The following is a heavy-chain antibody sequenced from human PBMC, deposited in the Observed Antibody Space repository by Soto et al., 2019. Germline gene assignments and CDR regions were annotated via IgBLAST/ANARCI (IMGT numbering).Heavy chain of an antibody. D-gene: IGHD6-19*01. CDR1: GYSFNNYY. V-gene: IGHV4-4*07. CDR3: AREAAVAVGDGYWCDH. CDR2: IYTNGNT. Sequence: QVQLQESGPGLVKPSETLSLTCTVSGYSFNNYYWSWIRQPAGKGLECVGRIYTNGNTDYNPSLKIRVTIAVETSNNQFSLKLRSVTAADTAVYFCAREAAVAVGDGYWCDHWGQGTLVTVSS. J-gene: IGHJ5*02.